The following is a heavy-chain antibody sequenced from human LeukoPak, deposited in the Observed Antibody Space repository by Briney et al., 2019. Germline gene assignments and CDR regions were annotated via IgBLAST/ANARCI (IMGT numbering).Heavy chain of an antibody. CDR3: ARTIHYSSGWSPTYYSDY. CDR2: IYYSGRT. CDR1: GGSISSSSYY. D-gene: IGHD6-19*01. J-gene: IGHJ4*02. V-gene: IGHV4-39*07. Sequence: PSETLSLTCTVSGGSISSSSYYWGWIRQPPGKGLEWIGSIYYSGRTYYNPSLKSRVTISVDTSKSQLSLKLTSVTAADTAVYYCARTIHYSSGWSPTYYSDYWGQGTLVTVSS.